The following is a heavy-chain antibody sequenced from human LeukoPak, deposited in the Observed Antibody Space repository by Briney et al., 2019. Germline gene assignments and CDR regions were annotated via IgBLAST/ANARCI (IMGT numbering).Heavy chain of an antibody. CDR1: GGSFSGYY. D-gene: IGHD5-12*01. CDR2: INHSGST. J-gene: IGHJ4*02. Sequence: PSETLSLTCAVYGGSFSGYYWSWIRQPPGKGLEWIGEINHSGSTNYNPSLKSRVTISVDTSKNQFSLKLSSVTAADTAVYYCARQGGYDPTYDYWGQGTLVTVSS. CDR3: ARQGGYDPTYDY. V-gene: IGHV4-34*01.